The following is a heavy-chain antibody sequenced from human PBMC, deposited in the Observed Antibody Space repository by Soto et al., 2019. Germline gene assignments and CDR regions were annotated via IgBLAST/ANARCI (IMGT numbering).Heavy chain of an antibody. D-gene: IGHD2-2*01. CDR1: GFTFSSYG. V-gene: IGHV3-30*18. CDR3: AKDRGGDCPDNSCYFGADY. J-gene: IGHJ4*02. CDR2: ISDTGSSH. Sequence: PGGSLRLSCVGPGFTFSSYGMHWVRQAPGKGLECVAVISDTGSSHYYAASVEGRFTISRENSKNTLSLHMDRLRVEDTAVYYCAKDRGGDCPDNSCYFGADYWGQGTPVTASS.